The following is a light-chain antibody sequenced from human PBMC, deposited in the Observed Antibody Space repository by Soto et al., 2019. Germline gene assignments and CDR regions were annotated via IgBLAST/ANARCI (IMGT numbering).Light chain of an antibody. Sequence: QSALTQPASVSGSPGQSITISCTGTSSDVGSHNLVSWYQQYPGKVPKLIIFEASKRPSGVSNRFSGSKSGSTASLPISGLQAEDEADYYCCSNAVGSTYVFGSGTKLTVL. J-gene: IGLJ1*01. V-gene: IGLV2-23*01. CDR3: CSNAVGSTYV. CDR1: SSDVGSHNL. CDR2: EAS.